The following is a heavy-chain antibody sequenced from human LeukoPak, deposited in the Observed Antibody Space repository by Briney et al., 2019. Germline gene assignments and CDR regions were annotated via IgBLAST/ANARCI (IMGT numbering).Heavy chain of an antibody. D-gene: IGHD2-2*01. V-gene: IGHV3-48*03. CDR3: ARVWEPAALRYYYYYYYMDV. CDR1: GFTFSSYE. CDR2: ISSSGSTI. J-gene: IGHJ6*03. Sequence: PGGSLRLSCAASGFTFSSYEMNWVRQAPGKGLEWVSYISSSGSTIYYADSVKGRFTISRDNAKNSLYLQMNSLRAEDTAVYYCARVWEPAALRYYYYYYYMDVWGKGTTVTISS.